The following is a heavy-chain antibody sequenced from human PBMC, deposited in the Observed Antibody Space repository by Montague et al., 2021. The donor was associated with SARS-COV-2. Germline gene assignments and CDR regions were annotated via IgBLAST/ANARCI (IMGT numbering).Heavy chain of an antibody. D-gene: IGHD2-21*01. CDR1: GGSISSYY. CDR2: IYYSEST. J-gene: IGHJ5*02. Sequence: SETLSLTCTVSGGSISSYYWSWIRQPPGKGLEWIGYIYYSESTNYNPSLKSRVTISVDTSKNQFSLKLSSVTAADTAVYYCARGGDRDWFDPWGQGTLVTVSS. V-gene: IGHV4-59*01. CDR3: ARGGDRDWFDP.